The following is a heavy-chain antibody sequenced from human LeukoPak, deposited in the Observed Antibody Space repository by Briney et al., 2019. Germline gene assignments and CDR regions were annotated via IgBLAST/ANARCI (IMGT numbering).Heavy chain of an antibody. J-gene: IGHJ5*02. Sequence: TGGSLRLSCAASGFTFNDYYMSWTRQAPGKGLEWLSYINIGGTNTHYADSVKGRSTIPRDNAKKSLYLEMNNLRAEDTAVYYCATDGAGFDTWGQGVLVTVSS. CDR3: ATDGAGFDT. CDR1: GFTFNDYY. V-gene: IGHV3-11*01. CDR2: INIGGTNT.